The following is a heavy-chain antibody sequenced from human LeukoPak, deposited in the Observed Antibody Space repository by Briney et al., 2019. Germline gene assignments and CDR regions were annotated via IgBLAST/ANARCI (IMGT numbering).Heavy chain of an antibody. CDR1: GGSISSYY. J-gene: IGHJ6*03. V-gene: IGHV4-4*07. CDR2: IYTSGSA. CDR3: ARVDKLHSPSYYCYMDV. D-gene: IGHD3-9*01. Sequence: KPSETLSLTCTVSGGSISSYYWSWIRQPAGKGLEWLGRIYTSGSANYNPSLKSRVTMSVDTSKNQFSLKLSSVTAADTAVYYCARVDKLHSPSYYCYMDVWGKGTTVTVSS.